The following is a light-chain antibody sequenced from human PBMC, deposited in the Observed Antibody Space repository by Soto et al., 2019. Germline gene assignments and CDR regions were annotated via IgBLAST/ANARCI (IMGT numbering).Light chain of an antibody. CDR3: QQLYSYPLT. CDR2: AAS. Sequence: DIQVTQSPSFLSASVGDRVTITCRASQGISSYLAWYQQKPGKAPKLLISAASTFQSGVPSRFSGSGSGTEFPLTISSLLPEDFATYYCQQLYSYPLTFGGGTKVEIK. J-gene: IGKJ4*01. CDR1: QGISSY. V-gene: IGKV1-9*01.